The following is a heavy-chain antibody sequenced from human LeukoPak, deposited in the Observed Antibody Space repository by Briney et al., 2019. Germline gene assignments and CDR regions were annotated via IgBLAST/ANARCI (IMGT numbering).Heavy chain of an antibody. CDR2: ISSNGGSI. CDR3: VKPYSSSWLDAFDI. CDR1: GFTFSSYA. J-gene: IGHJ3*02. V-gene: IGHV3-64D*06. D-gene: IGHD6-13*01. Sequence: GGSLRLSCSASGFTFSSYAMHWVRQAPGKDLEYVSVISSNGGSIYYADSVKGRFTISRDNSKNTLYLQMSSLRAEDTAVYFCVKPYSSSWLDAFDIWGQGTMVTVSS.